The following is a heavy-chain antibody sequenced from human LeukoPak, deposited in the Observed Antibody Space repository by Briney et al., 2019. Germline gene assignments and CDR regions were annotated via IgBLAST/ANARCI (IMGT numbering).Heavy chain of an antibody. CDR3: AKDGGNYYNGKYYFDY. Sequence: GGSLRLSCAASGFTFDDYAIHWVRQAPGKGLDWVSGISYNSGSIGYADSVKGRFTISRDNAKNSLYMKMNSLGAEDTALYYCAKDGGNYYNGKYYFDYWGQGTLVTVSS. J-gene: IGHJ4*02. D-gene: IGHD4-11*01. V-gene: IGHV3-9*01. CDR1: GFTFDDYA. CDR2: ISYNSGSI.